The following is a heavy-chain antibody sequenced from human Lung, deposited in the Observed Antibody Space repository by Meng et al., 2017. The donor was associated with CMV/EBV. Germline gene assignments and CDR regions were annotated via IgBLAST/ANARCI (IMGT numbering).Heavy chain of an antibody. CDR3: ARVAAAGRGMDV. V-gene: IGHV3-7*04. J-gene: IGHJ6*02. CDR1: GFTFSRHW. CDR2: INQDGSQK. Sequence: GGPXRLXGAASGFTFSRHWMTWVRQAPGKGLEWVANINQDGSQKNYVDSVKGRFTISRDNAKNSLFLQMNSLRAEDTAVYYCARVAAAGRGMDVWGQGTTVTVSS. D-gene: IGHD6-13*01.